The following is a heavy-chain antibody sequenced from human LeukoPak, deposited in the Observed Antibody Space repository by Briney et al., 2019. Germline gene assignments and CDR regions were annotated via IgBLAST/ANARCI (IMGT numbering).Heavy chain of an antibody. CDR1: GGSFSGYY. CDR2: INHSGST. CDR3: ARGSVVPAAPLSYFDY. J-gene: IGHJ4*02. D-gene: IGHD2-2*01. Sequence: SETLSLTCAVYGGSFSGYYWSWIRQPPGKGLEWIGEINHSGSTNYNPSLKSRVTISVDTSKNQFSLKLSSVTAADTAVYYCARGSVVPAAPLSYFDYWGQGTLVTVSS. V-gene: IGHV4-34*01.